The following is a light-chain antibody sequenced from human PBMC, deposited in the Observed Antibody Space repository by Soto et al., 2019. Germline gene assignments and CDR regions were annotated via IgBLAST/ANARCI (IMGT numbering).Light chain of an antibody. CDR3: ATWDDSLNILYV. Sequence: QSALTQPPSASGTPGQRVTISCSGSSSNIGSNSVYWYQQLPGTAPKLLIYRNSQRPSGVPDRFSGSKSGTSASLAISGLRSEDEADYYCATWDDSLNILYVFGRGTKVTV. V-gene: IGLV1-47*01. J-gene: IGLJ1*01. CDR2: RNS. CDR1: SSNIGSNS.